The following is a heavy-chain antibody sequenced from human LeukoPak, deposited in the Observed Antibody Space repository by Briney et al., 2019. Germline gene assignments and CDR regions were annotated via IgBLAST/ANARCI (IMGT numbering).Heavy chain of an antibody. D-gene: IGHD3-16*02. CDR1: GVMLNDYA. CDR3: LRDYHGMDV. Sequence: QAGGSLRLSCKGSGVMLNDYAIHWVRQAPGKGLEWVAVIWVGDSDLYYADSVKGRFTIARDNSKNTVYLEMNSLRDGDTGFYYCLRDYHGMDVWGQGTTVIVSS. J-gene: IGHJ6*02. V-gene: IGHV3-33*08. CDR2: IWVGDSDL.